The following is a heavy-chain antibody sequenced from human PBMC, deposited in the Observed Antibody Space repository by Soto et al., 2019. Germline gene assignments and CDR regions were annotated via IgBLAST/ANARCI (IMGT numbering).Heavy chain of an antibody. CDR1: GFTFSSYG. D-gene: IGHD3-22*01. V-gene: IGHV3-33*01. CDR2: IWYDGSNK. J-gene: IGHJ3*02. Sequence: QVQLEESGGGVVQPGRSLRLSCAASGFTFSSYGMHWVRQAPGKGLEWVAVIWYDGSNKYYADSVKGRFTISRDNSKNTLYLQMNSLRAEDTAVYYCAREMITMIVRGAFDIWGQGTMVTVSS. CDR3: AREMITMIVRGAFDI.